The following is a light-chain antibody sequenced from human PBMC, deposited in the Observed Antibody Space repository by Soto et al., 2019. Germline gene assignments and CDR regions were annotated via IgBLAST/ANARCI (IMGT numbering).Light chain of an antibody. J-gene: IGLJ2*01. CDR2: RDN. CDR3: QAWDSRTVV. V-gene: IGLV3-1*01. CDR1: KLGDKY. Sequence: SYELTQPPSVSVSPGQTASITCSGDKLGDKYACWYQQKPGQSPVRVIYRDNKRPSGIPERFSGSISGNTATLTISGSQAMDEADYYCQAWDSRTVVFGGGTKLTVL.